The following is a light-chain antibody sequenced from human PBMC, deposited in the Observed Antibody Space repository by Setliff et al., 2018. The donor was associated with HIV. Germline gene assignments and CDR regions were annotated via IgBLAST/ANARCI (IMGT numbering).Light chain of an antibody. CDR2: EVT. CDR3: CSYAGSTSYV. Sequence: ALTQPASVSGSPGQSITISCTGTSRDVGSYKLVSWYQQYPGKAPKLIICEVTKRPSGVSNRFSGFKSGYTASLTISGLQAEDEADYYCCSYAGSTSYVFGTGTKVTVL. J-gene: IGLJ1*01. CDR1: SRDVGSYKL. V-gene: IGLV2-23*02.